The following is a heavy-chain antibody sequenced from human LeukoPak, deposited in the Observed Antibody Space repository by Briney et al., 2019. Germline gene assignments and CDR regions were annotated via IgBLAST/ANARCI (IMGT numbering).Heavy chain of an antibody. J-gene: IGHJ4*02. CDR3: ARASEAGDIVVVPAAMAVDY. V-gene: IGHV4-39*07. CDR1: GGSISSSSYY. D-gene: IGHD2-2*01. CDR2: IYYSGST. Sequence: SETLSLTCTVSGGSISSSSYYWGWIRQPPGKGLEWIGSIYYSGSTYYNPSLKSRVTISVDTSKNQFSLKLSSVTAADTAVYYCARASEAGDIVVVPAAMAVDYWGQGTLVTVSS.